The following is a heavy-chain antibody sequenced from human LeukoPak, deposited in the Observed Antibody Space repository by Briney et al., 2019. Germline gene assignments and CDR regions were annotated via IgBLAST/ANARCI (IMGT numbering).Heavy chain of an antibody. V-gene: IGHV4-4*07. CDR3: ARKAGGNRPLDS. D-gene: IGHD4-23*01. CDR2: IYTSGNT. CDR1: GGSISSYY. Sequence: PSETLSLTCNVSGGSISSYYWSWIRQPAGKGLGWIGRIYTSGNTNYNPSLKSRVTMSLDPPKNQVSLNLSSVTAAATAIYYCARKAGGNRPLDSWGQGTLVTVSP. J-gene: IGHJ4*02.